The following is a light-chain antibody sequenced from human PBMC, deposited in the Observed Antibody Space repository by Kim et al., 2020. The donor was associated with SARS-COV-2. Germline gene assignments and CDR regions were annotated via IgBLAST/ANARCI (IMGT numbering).Light chain of an antibody. CDR3: QQRTNWPGIT. Sequence: SPAHRATLSCRASQSVADYLAWYQQKPGQAPRLLIYDTSIRATGIPARFSGSGAGTDFTLTISSLEPEDFAVYYCQQRTNWPGITFCQGTRLEIK. CDR2: DTS. J-gene: IGKJ5*01. CDR1: QSVADY. V-gene: IGKV3-11*01.